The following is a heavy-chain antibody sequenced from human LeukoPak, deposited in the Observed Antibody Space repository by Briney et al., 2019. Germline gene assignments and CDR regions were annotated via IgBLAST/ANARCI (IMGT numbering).Heavy chain of an antibody. J-gene: IGHJ4*02. CDR1: GFTFSSYG. D-gene: IGHD6-25*01. Sequence: GRSLRLSCAASGFTFSSYGMHWVRQAPGKGLEWVAVIWYDGSNKYYADSVKGRFTISGDNSKNTLYLQMNSLRAEDTAVYYCAREGYSSAFDYWGQGTLVTVSS. CDR3: AREGYSSAFDY. CDR2: IWYDGSNK. V-gene: IGHV3-33*01.